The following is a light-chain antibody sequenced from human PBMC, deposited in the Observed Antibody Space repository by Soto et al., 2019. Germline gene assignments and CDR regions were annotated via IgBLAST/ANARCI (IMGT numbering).Light chain of an antibody. CDR1: SSDVGGYKY. V-gene: IGLV2-14*01. Sequence: QSALTQPASVSGSPGQSITISCTGTSSDVGGYKYVSWYQQYPGKAPKLMISEVSNRPSGVSNRFSGSKSGNTAALTISGLRAEDEADYYCTSYTSSSTYVFGTGTKLTVL. J-gene: IGLJ1*01. CDR3: TSYTSSSTYV. CDR2: EVS.